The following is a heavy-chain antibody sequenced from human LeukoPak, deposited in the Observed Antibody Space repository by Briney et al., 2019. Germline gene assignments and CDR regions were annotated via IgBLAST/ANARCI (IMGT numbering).Heavy chain of an antibody. CDR3: ARTAGIAVAGSRQYFDY. J-gene: IGHJ4*02. D-gene: IGHD6-19*01. CDR1: GGLISSSSYY. V-gene: IGHV4-39*01. CDR2: FYYSGNT. Sequence: SETLSLTYTVSGGLISSSSYYWGWIRQPPGKGLEWIGSFYYSGNTYYSPSLKSRVTISVDTSKNQFSLKLSSVTAADTAVYYCARTAGIAVAGSRQYFDYWGQGTLVTVSS.